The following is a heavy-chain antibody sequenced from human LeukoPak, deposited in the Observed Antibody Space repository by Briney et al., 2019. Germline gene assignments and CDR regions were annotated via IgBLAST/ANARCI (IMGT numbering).Heavy chain of an antibody. J-gene: IGHJ5*02. CDR3: ARASMFVTPSYFWFDP. CDR1: GYTFTSYG. Sequence: ASVKVSCKASGYTFTSYGISWVRQAPGQGLEWMGWISAYNGNTNYAQKLQGRVTMTTDTSTSTAYMELRSLRSDDTAVYYCARASMFVTPSYFWFDPWGQGTLVTVSS. V-gene: IGHV1-18*01. D-gene: IGHD4-23*01. CDR2: ISAYNGNT.